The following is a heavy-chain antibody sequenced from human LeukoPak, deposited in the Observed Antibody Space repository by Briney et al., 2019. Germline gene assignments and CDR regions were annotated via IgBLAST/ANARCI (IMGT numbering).Heavy chain of an antibody. J-gene: IGHJ4*02. CDR3: ARHYDFWSGYLAFDY. CDR2: ISAYNGNT. Sequence: GASVKVSCKASGYTFTSYGISWVRQAPGQGLEWMGWISAYNGNTNYAQKLQGRVTMTTDTSTSTAYMELRSLRSDDTAVYYCARHYDFWSGYLAFDYWGQGTLVTVSS. D-gene: IGHD3-3*01. V-gene: IGHV1-18*04. CDR1: GYTFTSYG.